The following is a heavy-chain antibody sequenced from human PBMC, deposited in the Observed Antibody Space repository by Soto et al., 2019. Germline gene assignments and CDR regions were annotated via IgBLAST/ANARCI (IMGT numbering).Heavy chain of an antibody. CDR2: INPRSGKT. D-gene: IGHD3-22*01. V-gene: IGHV1-46*03. CDR3: ARGVGYSDSRGYPFDY. Sequence: VQLVQSGAEVKRPGASVKISCKASGDTLSTYYMHWARQAPGQGLEWMGIINPRSGKTNYPQKCQGRVTMTRDTYTTTVYMELSTLRSEDTAMYYWARGVGYSDSRGYPFDYWGQGTLVTVSS. CDR1: GDTLSTYY. J-gene: IGHJ4*02.